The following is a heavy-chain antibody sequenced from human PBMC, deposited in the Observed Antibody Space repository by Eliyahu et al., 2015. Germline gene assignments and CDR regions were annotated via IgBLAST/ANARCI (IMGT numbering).Heavy chain of an antibody. D-gene: IGHD2-21*01. CDR3: ARHGDPPICGH. J-gene: IGHJ4*02. CDR1: GGXIRSASYF. CDR2: IYHSGST. Sequence: QLQLQESGPGLVKPSETLSLXCTXSGGXIRSASYFWGWLRQPPGKGLEWIGTIYHSGSTNYNPSLKSRVTLSVDTSKRQFSLKLSSVTAADTAVYYCARHGDPPICGHWGQGTLVTVSS. V-gene: IGHV4-39*01.